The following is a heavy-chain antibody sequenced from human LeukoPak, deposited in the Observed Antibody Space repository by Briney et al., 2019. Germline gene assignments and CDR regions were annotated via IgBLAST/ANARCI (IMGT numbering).Heavy chain of an antibody. CDR1: GYTFTSYA. CDR2: INAGNGNT. D-gene: IGHD3-10*01. J-gene: IGHJ4*02. V-gene: IGHV1-3*01. CDR3: ARSVKTDYYGSGSYEY. Sequence: GASVNVSCKASGYTFTSYAMHWVRQAPGQRLEWMGWINAGNGNTKYSQKFQGRVTITRDTSASTAYMELSSLRSEDTAVYYCARSVKTDYYGSGSYEYWGQGTLVSVSS.